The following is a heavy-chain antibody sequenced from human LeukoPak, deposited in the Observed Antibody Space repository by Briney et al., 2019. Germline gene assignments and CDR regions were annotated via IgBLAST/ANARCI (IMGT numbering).Heavy chain of an antibody. CDR1: GGSISSGDYY. CDR2: IYYSGST. V-gene: IGHV4-30-4*08. J-gene: IGHJ3*02. D-gene: IGHD2-2*01. CDR3: ARDCSSTSDVDAFDI. Sequence: SETLSLTCTVSGGSISSGDYYWSWIRQPPGKGLEWIGYIYYSGSTYYNPSLKSRVTISVDTSKNQFSLKLSSVTAADTAVYYCARDCSSTSDVDAFDIWGPGTMVTVSS.